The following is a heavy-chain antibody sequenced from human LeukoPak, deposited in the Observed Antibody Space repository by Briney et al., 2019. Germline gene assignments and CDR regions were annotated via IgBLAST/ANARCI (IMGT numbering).Heavy chain of an antibody. J-gene: IGHJ4*02. Sequence: GGSLRLSCAASGFTFSSYSMNWVRQAPGKGLEWVSSISSSSSYISYADSVKGRFTISRHNAKNSLNLQMNSLRAEDTAVYYCARDRGYSGYDSPIGYWGQGTLVTVSS. D-gene: IGHD5-12*01. CDR3: ARDRGYSGYDSPIGY. V-gene: IGHV3-21*01. CDR1: GFTFSSYS. CDR2: ISSSSSYI.